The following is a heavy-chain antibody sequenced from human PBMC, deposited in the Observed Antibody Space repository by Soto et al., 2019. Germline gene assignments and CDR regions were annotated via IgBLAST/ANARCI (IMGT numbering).Heavy chain of an antibody. V-gene: IGHV4-59*11. CDR1: GDSLRNHY. J-gene: IGHJ5*02. CDR3: ARVTNLRNFPWLFAFDA. D-gene: IGHD3-9*01. Sequence: SETLSLTCTVSGDSLRNHYWSWIRQSPGSGLEWVGNIFYNGETQYQSSLKSRVSMSVDTSKNLFSLELRSVNTDDTAIYFCARVTNLRNFPWLFAFDAWGQGIQVTGSS. CDR2: IFYNGET.